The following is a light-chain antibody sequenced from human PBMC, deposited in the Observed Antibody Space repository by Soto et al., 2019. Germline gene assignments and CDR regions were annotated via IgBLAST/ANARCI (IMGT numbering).Light chain of an antibody. V-gene: IGKV3-15*01. Sequence: EIFLTPSPATLSVSPGGRATLSCRASQSISYTLAWYQQKPGQAPRLLIHGASTRAPGFPARFSGSGSGTDFTLTISSLQFEDFAVYYCQQGSNWPTFGPGTKVDIK. CDR1: QSISYT. J-gene: IGKJ3*01. CDR2: GAS. CDR3: QQGSNWPT.